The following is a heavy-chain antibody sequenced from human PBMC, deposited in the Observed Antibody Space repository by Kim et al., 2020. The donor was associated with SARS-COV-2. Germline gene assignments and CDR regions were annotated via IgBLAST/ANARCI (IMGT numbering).Heavy chain of an antibody. CDR2: ITSGGVYT. CDR1: GFTFSDYS. CDR3: AREYGDLYFDY. Sequence: GGSLRLSCAASGFTFSDYSMNWVRQAPGRGLEWVSSITSGGVYTYYADSLKGRFTISRDNAKDSLYLQMNTLRAEDTAVYFCAREYGDLYFDYWGQGAL. V-gene: IGHV3-21*01. D-gene: IGHD4-17*01. J-gene: IGHJ4*02.